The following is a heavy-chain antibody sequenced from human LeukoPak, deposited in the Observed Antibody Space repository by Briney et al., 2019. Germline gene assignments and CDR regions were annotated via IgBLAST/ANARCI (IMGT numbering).Heavy chain of an antibody. CDR1: GFTFSSYA. CDR3: ARDLRPYYYYMDV. D-gene: IGHD6-6*01. CDR2: ISGSGGST. Sequence: GGSLRLSCAASGFTFSSYAMSWVRQAPGKGLEWVSAISGSGGSTYYADSVKGRFTISRDNSKNTLYLQMNSLRAEDTAVYYCARDLRPYYYYMDVWGKGTTVTVSS. J-gene: IGHJ6*03. V-gene: IGHV3-23*01.